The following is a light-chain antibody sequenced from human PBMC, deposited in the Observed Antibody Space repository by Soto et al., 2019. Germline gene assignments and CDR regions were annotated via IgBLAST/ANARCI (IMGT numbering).Light chain of an antibody. CDR3: SSFTGSNYV. CDR2: DVS. CDR1: ISDVGGYNF. J-gene: IGLJ1*01. Sequence: QSALTQPASVSGSPGQSITISCTGTISDVGGYNFVSWYQQYPGKAPKLMICDVSNRPSGVSNRFSGSKSGNTASLTISWLQPEDEADYYCSSFTGSNYVFGTGTKVTVL. V-gene: IGLV2-14*03.